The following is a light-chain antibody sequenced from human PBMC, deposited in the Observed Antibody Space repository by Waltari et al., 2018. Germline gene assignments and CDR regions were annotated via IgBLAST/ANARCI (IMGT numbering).Light chain of an antibody. CDR1: SSDVGGYKH. CDR3: SSYAGSSNVV. Sequence: QSALTQPPSASGSPGQSVTISCSGTSSDVGGYKHVSWYQQHPGKAPKLMIYEVNERPSGFPDRFSGSKSGNTASLTVSGLQAEDEADYYCSSYAGSSNVVFGGGTKLTVL. J-gene: IGLJ2*01. V-gene: IGLV2-8*01. CDR2: EVN.